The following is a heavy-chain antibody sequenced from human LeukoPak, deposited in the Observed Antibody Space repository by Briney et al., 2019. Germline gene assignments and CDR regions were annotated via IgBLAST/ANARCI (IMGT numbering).Heavy chain of an antibody. CDR2: ISSSSSYI. J-gene: IGHJ6*02. D-gene: IGHD6-6*01. CDR1: GFTFSSYS. Sequence: GGSLRLSCTASGFTFSSYSMNWVRQAPGKGLEWVSSISSSSSYIYYADSVKGRFTISRDNAKNSLYLQMNSLRAEDTAVYYCARAEYSSSSYYYYYGMDVWGQGTTVTVSS. V-gene: IGHV3-21*01. CDR3: ARAEYSSSSYYYYYGMDV.